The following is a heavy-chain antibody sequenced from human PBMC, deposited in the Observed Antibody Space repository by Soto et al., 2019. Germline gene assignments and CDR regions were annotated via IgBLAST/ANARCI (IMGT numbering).Heavy chain of an antibody. CDR2: ISRDGGTK. Sequence: QVQLVESGGGVVQPGRSLRLSCAASGFTVSSNGMHWVRQAPGKGLEWVAVISRDGGTKFYADSVKGRFTISKDNSRNTLFLEMNSLRGDDMAIYYCTDEVASGYWGQGTLVTVSS. V-gene: IGHV3-30*03. CDR3: TDEVASGY. D-gene: IGHD3-10*01. CDR1: GFTVSSNG. J-gene: IGHJ4*02.